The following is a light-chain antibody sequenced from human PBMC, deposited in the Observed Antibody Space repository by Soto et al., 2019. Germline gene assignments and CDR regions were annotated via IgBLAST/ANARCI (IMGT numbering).Light chain of an antibody. CDR2: DAS. Sequence: EIVLTQSPTTLSLSPGEMATLSFRASQSVSSYLAWYQQKPGQAPRLLIYDASNRATGIPARFSGSGSGTDFTLTISSLEPEDFAVYYCQQRSNWPLTFGGGTKVDIK. CDR3: QQRSNWPLT. CDR1: QSVSSY. J-gene: IGKJ4*01. V-gene: IGKV3-11*01.